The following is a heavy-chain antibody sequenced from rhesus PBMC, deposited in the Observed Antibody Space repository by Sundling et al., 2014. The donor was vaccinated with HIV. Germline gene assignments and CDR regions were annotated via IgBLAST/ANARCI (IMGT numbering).Heavy chain of an antibody. CDR2: VSGSGEIA. CDR1: GGSMRNNY. J-gene: IGHJ6*01. Sequence: QLQLQESGPGLVKPSETLSLTCTVSGGSMRNNYWTWIRQSPGKGLEWIGRVSGSGEIADYNPSLKSRVTISTDTSKNQFSLNLISVTAADTAVYYCTRERGVQFRYGLDSWGQGVVVTVSS. CDR3: TRERGVQFRYGLDS. V-gene: IGHV4-173*01. D-gene: IGHD5-24*01.